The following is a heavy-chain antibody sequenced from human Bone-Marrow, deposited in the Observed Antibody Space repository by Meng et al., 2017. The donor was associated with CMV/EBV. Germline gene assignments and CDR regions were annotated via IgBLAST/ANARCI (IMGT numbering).Heavy chain of an antibody. CDR3: AKDRRWSSPAQSFDY. V-gene: IGHV3-23*01. Sequence: GEALKISCAASGFTFSSYGMGWVRQGPGKGLEWVSSISGSGGSTYYAASVKGRFTFSRDNSKNTLYLQMNSLRAEDTALYHCAKDRRWSSPAQSFDYFDPHTLVPISS. CDR2: ISGSGGST. J-gene: IGHJ4*01. D-gene: IGHD4-23*01. CDR1: GFTFSSYG.